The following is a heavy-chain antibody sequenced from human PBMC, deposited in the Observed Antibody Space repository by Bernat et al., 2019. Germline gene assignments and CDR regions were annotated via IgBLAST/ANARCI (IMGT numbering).Heavy chain of an antibody. CDR2: IHYSGTT. V-gene: IGHV4-39*01. CDR3: ARTLGVAAATGGY. J-gene: IGHJ4*02. D-gene: IGHD6-13*01. Sequence: QLQLQESGPGLVKPSETLSLTCSISGGSISSNSYYWGWIRQPPGKGLEWIGSIHYSGTTYYNPSLESRLTISVDTPKNQFSLKLRSVTAADTAVYYCARTLGVAAATGGYWGQGTLVTVSS. CDR1: GGSISSNSYY.